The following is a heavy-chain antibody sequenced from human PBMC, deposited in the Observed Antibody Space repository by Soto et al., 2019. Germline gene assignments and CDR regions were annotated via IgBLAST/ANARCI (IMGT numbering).Heavy chain of an antibody. V-gene: IGHV3-13*01. Sequence: PGGSLRLSCAASGFTFSSYDMHWVRQIIGKGLEWASAISIAGATYYPDSVKGRFTISRENSKNSLYLQMNSLRAEDTAVYYCANSLADSGSYYSLPRFDYWGQGTLVTVSS. CDR2: ISIAGAT. J-gene: IGHJ4*02. CDR1: GFTFSSYD. D-gene: IGHD1-26*01. CDR3: ANSLADSGSYYSLPRFDY.